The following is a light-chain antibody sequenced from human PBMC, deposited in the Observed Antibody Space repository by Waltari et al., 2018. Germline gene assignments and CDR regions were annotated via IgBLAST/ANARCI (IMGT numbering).Light chain of an antibody. CDR2: DNY. Sequence: QSVLTQPPSVSAAPGQKVTISCSGTRSNIGTHLVSWYHQLPGATPKLLIDDNYKRPSGIPDRFSASKSGTSATLDITGLQIGDEADYYCATWDNSLTAVVFGGGTKLTVL. CDR3: ATWDNSLTAVV. V-gene: IGLV1-51*01. CDR1: RSNIGTHL. J-gene: IGLJ2*01.